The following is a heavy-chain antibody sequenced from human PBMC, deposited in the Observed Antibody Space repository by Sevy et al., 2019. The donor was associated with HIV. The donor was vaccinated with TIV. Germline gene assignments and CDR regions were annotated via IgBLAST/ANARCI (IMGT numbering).Heavy chain of an antibody. D-gene: IGHD2-2*02. CDR2: IYYSGST. V-gene: IGHV4-61*01. CDR3: ARVPGDIVVVPAAIEVYFDY. CDR1: GGSVSSGSYY. Sequence: SETLSLTCTVSGGSVSSGSYYWSWIRQPPGKGLEWIGYIYYSGSTNYNPSLKSRVTISVDTSKNQFSLKLSSVTAADTAVYYCARVPGDIVVVPAAIEVYFDYWGHGTLVTVSS. J-gene: IGHJ4*01.